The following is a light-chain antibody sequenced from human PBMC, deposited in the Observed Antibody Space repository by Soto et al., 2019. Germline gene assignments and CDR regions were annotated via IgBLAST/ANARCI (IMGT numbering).Light chain of an antibody. CDR1: QSVDTTF. CDR3: QQYMSSLT. V-gene: IGKV3-20*01. Sequence: EIVLTQSPGSLSLSPGQRATLSCRASQSVDTTFFAWYQKKPGQAPRLLIYGASKSATGIPDRFSGSGSGTDFTLIISSLEPEDFAVYYCQQYMSSLTFGQGTKVEIK. CDR2: GAS. J-gene: IGKJ1*01.